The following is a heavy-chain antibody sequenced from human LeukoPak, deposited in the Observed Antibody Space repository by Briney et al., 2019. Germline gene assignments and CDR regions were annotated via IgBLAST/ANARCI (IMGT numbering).Heavy chain of an antibody. J-gene: IGHJ5*01. CDR1: GFTFSSYS. Sequence: GGSLRLSCAASGFTFSSYSMNWVRQAPGKGLEWVSSISSSSSYIYYADSVKGRFTISRDNSGNIISLQMNNLTTDDTATYYCAREKFNSWGQGALVTVSP. CDR3: AREKFNS. CDR2: ISSSSSYI. V-gene: IGHV3-21*06.